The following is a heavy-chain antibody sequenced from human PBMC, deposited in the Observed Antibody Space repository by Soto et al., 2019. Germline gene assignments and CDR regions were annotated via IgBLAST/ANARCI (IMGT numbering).Heavy chain of an antibody. D-gene: IGHD1-7*01. Sequence: ASVKVSCKASGYTFTNHAIHWVRQAPGQGLEWMGWINAGKGDTKYPQRFQGRVTITRDTSASTAYMELSSLRSEDTAVYYCARNILGGTTDYWGPGTLVTSPQ. CDR1: GYTFTNHA. V-gene: IGHV1-3*01. CDR3: ARNILGGTTDY. J-gene: IGHJ4*02. CDR2: INAGKGDT.